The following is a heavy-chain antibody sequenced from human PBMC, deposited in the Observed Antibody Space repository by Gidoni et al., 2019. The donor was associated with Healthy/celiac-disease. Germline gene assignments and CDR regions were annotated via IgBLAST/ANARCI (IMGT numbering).Heavy chain of an antibody. CDR2: ISGSGGST. CDR3: ARDDSSGFDY. CDR1: GFTFSSYA. Sequence: EVQLLESGGGLVQPGGSLRLSCAASGFTFSSYAMSWVRQAPGKGLEWVSSISGSGGSTYYADSVKGRCTISRDNSKNTLYLQMNSLRAEDTAVYYCARDDSSGFDYWGQGTLVTVSS. D-gene: IGHD3-22*01. V-gene: IGHV3-23*01. J-gene: IGHJ4*02.